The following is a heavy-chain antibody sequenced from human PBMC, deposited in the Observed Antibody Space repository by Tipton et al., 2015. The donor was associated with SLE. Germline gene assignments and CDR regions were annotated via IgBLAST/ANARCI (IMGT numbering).Heavy chain of an antibody. V-gene: IGHV3-11*04. CDR1: GFTFSDYY. CDR2: ISSSGAAI. J-gene: IGHJ3*02. CDR3: VRRRYSGYDRGAFDI. Sequence: GSLRLSCAASGFTFSDYYMSWIRQAPGKGLEWVSYISSSGAAIHYADSVKGRFTFSRDNAKNSLYLQMNNVRAEDTAIYYCVRRRYSGYDRGAFDIWGQGTMVTVSS. D-gene: IGHD5-12*01.